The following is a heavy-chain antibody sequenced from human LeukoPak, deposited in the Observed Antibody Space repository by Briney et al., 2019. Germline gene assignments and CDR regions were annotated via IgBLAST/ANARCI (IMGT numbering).Heavy chain of an antibody. CDR2: ISGSGSDT. CDR3: AKVKPYWYCDL. CDR1: GFTFSSYA. Sequence: GGSLRLSCAASGFTFSSYAMSWVRRAPGKGLEWVSSISGSGSDTYYADPVKGRFTISRDNSKNTLYLQMDSLRDEDTAVYYCAKVKPYWYCDLWGRGTLVTVSS. V-gene: IGHV3-23*01. J-gene: IGHJ2*01.